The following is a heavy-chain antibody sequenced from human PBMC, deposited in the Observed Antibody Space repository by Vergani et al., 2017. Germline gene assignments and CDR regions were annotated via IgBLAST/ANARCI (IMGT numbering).Heavy chain of an antibody. Sequence: QVQLQQWGAGLLKPSETLSLTCAVYGGSFSGYYWSWIRQPPGKGLEWIGEINHSGSTNYNPSLKSRVTISVDTSKNQCSLKLSSVTAADTAVYYCARASWAVAGGGKYNWFDPWGQGTLVTVAS. CDR1: GGSFSGYY. CDR3: ARASWAVAGGGKYNWFDP. CDR2: INHSGST. J-gene: IGHJ5*02. D-gene: IGHD6-19*01. V-gene: IGHV4-34*01.